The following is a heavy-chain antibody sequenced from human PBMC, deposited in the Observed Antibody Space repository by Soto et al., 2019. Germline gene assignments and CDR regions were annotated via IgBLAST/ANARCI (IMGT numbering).Heavy chain of an antibody. V-gene: IGHV3-64D*06. D-gene: IGHD5-12*01. CDR2: ISSNGGST. J-gene: IGHJ6*02. CDR3: VKDRGGHSGSTLGGDS. Sequence: XGSLRLSCAASGFTFSSYAMHWVRQAPGKGPEYVSAISSNGGSTYYADSVKGRFTISRDNSKNTLYLQMSSLRAEDTAVYYCVKDRGGHSGSTLGGDSWGQGTTVTV. CDR1: GFTFSSYA.